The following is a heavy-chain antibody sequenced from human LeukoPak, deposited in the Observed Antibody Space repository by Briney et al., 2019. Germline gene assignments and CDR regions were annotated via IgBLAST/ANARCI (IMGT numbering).Heavy chain of an antibody. CDR1: GFTFSSYA. V-gene: IGHV3-30*04. CDR3: ARDSREYSYEETFDY. Sequence: GGSLRLSCAASGFTFSSYAMHWVRQAPGKGLEWVAVISYDGSNKYYADSVKGRFTISRDKSKNTLYLQMNNLRAEDTAVYYCARDSREYSYEETFDYWGQGTLVTVSS. J-gene: IGHJ4*02. CDR2: ISYDGSNK. D-gene: IGHD5-18*01.